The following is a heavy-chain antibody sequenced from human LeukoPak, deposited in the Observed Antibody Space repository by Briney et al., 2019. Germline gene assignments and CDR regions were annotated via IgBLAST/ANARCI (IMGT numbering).Heavy chain of an antibody. CDR1: GFTFSSYG. CDR2: ISYDGSNK. CDR3: AKRLSRYSYGFLPDY. J-gene: IGHJ4*02. V-gene: IGHV3-30*18. Sequence: GGSLRLSCAASGFTFSSYGMHWVRQAPGKGLEWVAVISYDGSNKYYADSVKGRFTISRDNSKNTLYLQMNSLRAEDTAVYYCAKRLSRYSYGFLPDYWGQGTLVTVSS. D-gene: IGHD5-18*01.